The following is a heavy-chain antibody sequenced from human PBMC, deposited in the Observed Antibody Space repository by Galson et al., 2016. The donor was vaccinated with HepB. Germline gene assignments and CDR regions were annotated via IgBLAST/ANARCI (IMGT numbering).Heavy chain of an antibody. J-gene: IGHJ4*02. CDR1: GYTFTNSY. V-gene: IGHV1-46*01. D-gene: IGHD6-13*01. CDR3: ARESGGGSRWSFDY. Sequence: SVKVSCKASGYTFTNSYMHWVRQAPGHGLEWMGIINPSGGGTNHAPKLQGRLTMTRDTSTSTVYMEMSSLRSEDTAVYYWARESGGGSRWSFDYWGQGTLVTVSS. CDR2: INPSGGGT.